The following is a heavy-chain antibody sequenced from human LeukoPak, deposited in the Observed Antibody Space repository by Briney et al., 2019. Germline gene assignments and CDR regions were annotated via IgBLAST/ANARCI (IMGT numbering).Heavy chain of an antibody. D-gene: IGHD1-26*01. CDR1: GGSISSGSYY. CDR2: IYTSGST. J-gene: IGHJ5*02. CDR3: AREVRVGAEWDWFDP. V-gene: IGHV4-61*02. Sequence: SETLSLTCTVSGGSISSGSYYWSWIRQPAGKGLEWIGRIYTSGSTNYNPSLKSRVTISVDTSKNQFSLKLSSVTAADTAVYYCAREVRVGAEWDWFDPWGQGTLVTVSS.